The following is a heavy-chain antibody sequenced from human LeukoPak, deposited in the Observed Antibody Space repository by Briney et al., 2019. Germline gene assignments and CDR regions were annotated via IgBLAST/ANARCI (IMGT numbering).Heavy chain of an antibody. CDR3: ARDTYCSRTSCGGGDY. D-gene: IGHD2-2*01. Sequence: SETLSLTCAVSGYSMSSGYYWGWIRQPPGKGLEWIGSIYHSGTTYYDPSLKSRVTISVDMSKNQFSLQLSSVTAAHTAVYYCARDTYCSRTSCGGGDYWGQGTLVTVSS. CDR2: IYHSGTT. J-gene: IGHJ4*02. V-gene: IGHV4-38-2*02. CDR1: GYSMSSGYY.